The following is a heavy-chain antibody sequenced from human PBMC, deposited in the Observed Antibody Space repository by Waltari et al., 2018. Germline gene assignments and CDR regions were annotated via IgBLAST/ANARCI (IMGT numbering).Heavy chain of an antibody. CDR1: GLILSDYA. V-gene: IGHV3-23*04. CDR2: ISVSDAT. J-gene: IGHJ1*01. CDR3: AKPFYNWDDPLHS. D-gene: IGHD1-20*01. Sequence: EVQLVESGGALVQPGGSLKLSCAASGLILSDYAIHWVRQASGKGLEWVSSISVSDATYYADSVKGRFTISRDYSDNTVYLQMDSLRADDTAVYFCAKPFYNWDDPLHSWGQGTPVTVSS.